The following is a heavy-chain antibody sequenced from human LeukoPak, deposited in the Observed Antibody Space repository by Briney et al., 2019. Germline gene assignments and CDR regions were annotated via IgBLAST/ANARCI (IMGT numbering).Heavy chain of an antibody. CDR2: IRSKAYGGTT. CDR1: GFTFSSYW. D-gene: IGHD3-22*01. CDR3: TRVSSITMIVVVIPFDY. Sequence: GGSLRLSCAASGFTFSSYWMSWFRQAPGKGLEWVGFIRSKAYGGTTEYAASVKGRFTISRDDSKSIAYLQMNSLKTEDTAVYYCTRVSSITMIVVVIPFDYWGQGTLVTVSS. J-gene: IGHJ4*02. V-gene: IGHV3-49*03.